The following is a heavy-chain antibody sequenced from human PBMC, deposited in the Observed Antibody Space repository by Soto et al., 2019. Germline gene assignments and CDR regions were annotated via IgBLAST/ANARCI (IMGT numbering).Heavy chain of an antibody. Sequence: QVQLVQSGAEVKKPGSSVKVSCKDSGDTFNSYTITWVRQAPGQGLEWMGRIIPMFGIASYAQNFQGRVTITADKPTSKANTELSRLRAKAPAVYYWASEPGLSDLVPAAISAMDVRGQGTTVTVSS. CDR3: ASEPGLSDLVPAAISAMDV. D-gene: IGHD2-2*01. V-gene: IGHV1-69*02. J-gene: IGHJ6*02. CDR1: GDTFNSYT. CDR2: IIPMFGIA.